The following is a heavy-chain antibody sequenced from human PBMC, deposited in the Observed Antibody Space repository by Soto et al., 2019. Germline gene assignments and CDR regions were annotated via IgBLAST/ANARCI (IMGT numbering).Heavy chain of an antibody. Sequence: GESLKISCKGSGYSFTTYWIGWVRQMPGKGLEWMGIIYPGDSDTRYSPSFQGQVTISVDKSISTAYLQWSSLKASDTAMYYCARPRSSSRNYYGMDFWGQGTTVTGSS. J-gene: IGHJ6*02. CDR1: GYSFTTYW. D-gene: IGHD6-13*01. V-gene: IGHV5-51*01. CDR3: ARPRSSSRNYYGMDF. CDR2: IYPGDSDT.